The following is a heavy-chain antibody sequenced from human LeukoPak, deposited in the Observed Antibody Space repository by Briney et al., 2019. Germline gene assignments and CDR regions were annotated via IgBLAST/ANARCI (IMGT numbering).Heavy chain of an antibody. CDR2: IIAIFGTA. Sequence: ASVKVSCKASGGTFSSSAVSWVRQAPGQGLEWMGGIIAIFGTANYAQKFQGRVTITADKSTSIAYMDLSTLRSEDTDVCYCARGFYWNDALFDYWGQGTLVTVSS. CDR3: ARGFYWNDALFDY. J-gene: IGHJ4*02. CDR1: GGTFSSSA. D-gene: IGHD1-1*01. V-gene: IGHV1-69*06.